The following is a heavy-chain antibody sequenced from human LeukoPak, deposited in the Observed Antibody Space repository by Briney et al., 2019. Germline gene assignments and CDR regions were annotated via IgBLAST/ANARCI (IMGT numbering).Heavy chain of an antibody. CDR2: ISSNGGST. CDR3: ARDRYYDSSGYFDY. CDR1: GFTFSSYA. D-gene: IGHD3-22*01. V-gene: IGHV3-64*01. J-gene: IGHJ4*02. Sequence: GGSLRLSCAASGFTFSSYAMHWIRQAPGKGLEYVSAISSNGGSTYYANSVKGRFTISRDNSKNTLYLQMGSLRAEDMAVYYCARDRYYDSSGYFDYWGQGTLVTVSS.